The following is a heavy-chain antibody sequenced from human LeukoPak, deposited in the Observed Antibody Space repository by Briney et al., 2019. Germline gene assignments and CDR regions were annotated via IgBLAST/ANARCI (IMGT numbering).Heavy chain of an antibody. CDR2: ISGNSHHI. Sequence: GGSLRLSCAASGFTFSDYSMKWIRQAPGKALEWVSSISGNSHHIYYADPVKGRFTISRDNAYRSLYLQMDSLRVEDTAVYYCARDRGPRTGFMVREAYDYWGQGTLVTVSS. V-gene: IGHV3-21*01. J-gene: IGHJ4*02. CDR1: GFTFSDYS. CDR3: ARDRGPRTGFMVREAYDY. D-gene: IGHD3-10*01.